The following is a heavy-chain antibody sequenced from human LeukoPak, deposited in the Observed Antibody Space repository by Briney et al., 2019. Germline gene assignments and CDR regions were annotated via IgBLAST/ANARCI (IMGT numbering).Heavy chain of an antibody. D-gene: IGHD3-3*01. V-gene: IGHV4-34*01. Sequence: SETLSLTCAAYGGSFSGYHWSWIRQPPGKGLEWIGEINHSGSTNYNPSLKSRVTISVDTSKNQFYLKLSSVTAADTAVYYCARGPRAVDSYYDFWSGYYTTSAEYFQHWGQGTLVTVSS. CDR1: GGSFSGYH. CDR3: ARGPRAVDSYYDFWSGYYTTSAEYFQH. J-gene: IGHJ1*01. CDR2: INHSGST.